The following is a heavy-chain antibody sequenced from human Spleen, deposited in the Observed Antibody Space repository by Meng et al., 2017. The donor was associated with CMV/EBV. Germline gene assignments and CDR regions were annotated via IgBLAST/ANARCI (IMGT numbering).Heavy chain of an antibody. D-gene: IGHD3/OR15-3a*01. V-gene: IGHV2-5*01. CDR2: ISWNDET. CDR1: FSLHSAGVG. CDR3: VYLEFWAGYYPSIDF. J-gene: IGHJ4*02. Sequence: FSLHSAGVGGGWIRQPPGQAMQWIALISWNDETRNNPSLNSGLTISKGTSKNQVVLTMTDMAPVDTATYYCVYLEFWAGYYPSIDFWGQGKMGNVSS.